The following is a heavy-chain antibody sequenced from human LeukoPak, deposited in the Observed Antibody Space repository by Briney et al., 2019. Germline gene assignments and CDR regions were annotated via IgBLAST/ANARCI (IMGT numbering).Heavy chain of an antibody. J-gene: IGHJ4*02. CDR1: GGSISSGGYY. Sequence: SQTLSLTCTVSGGSISSGGYYWSWIRLHPGKGLEWIGYIYYSGSTYYNPSLKSRVTISVDTSKNQFSLKLSSVTAADTAVYYCAREKSGSYDYWGQGTLVTVSS. D-gene: IGHD1-26*01. CDR3: AREKSGSYDY. V-gene: IGHV4-31*03. CDR2: IYYSGST.